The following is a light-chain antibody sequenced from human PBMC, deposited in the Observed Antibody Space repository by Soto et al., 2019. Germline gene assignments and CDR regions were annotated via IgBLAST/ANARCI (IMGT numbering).Light chain of an antibody. Sequence: QSVLTQPPSASGTPGQRVTISCSGSSSNIGSNYVYWYQQLPGTAPKLLIYRNNQRPSGVPDRFSGSKSGTSASLAISGLRSEDEADCYCAAWDDSLSAFYVFGTGTKVTVL. CDR1: SSNIGSNY. CDR2: RNN. J-gene: IGLJ1*01. V-gene: IGLV1-47*01. CDR3: AAWDDSLSAFYV.